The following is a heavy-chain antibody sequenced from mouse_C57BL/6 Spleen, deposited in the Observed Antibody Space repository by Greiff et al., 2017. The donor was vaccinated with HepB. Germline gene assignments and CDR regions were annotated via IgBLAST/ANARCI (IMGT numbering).Heavy chain of an antibody. J-gene: IGHJ3*01. CDR3: ARGGGSSLWFAY. Sequence: EVQLLESGPGLVKPSQSLSLTCSVTGYSITSGYYWNWIRQFPGNKLEWMGYISYDGSNNYNPSLKNRISITRDTSKNQFFLKLNSVTTEDTATYYCARGGGSSLWFAYWGQGTLVTVSA. D-gene: IGHD1-1*01. CDR2: ISYDGSN. CDR1: GYSITSGYY. V-gene: IGHV3-6*01.